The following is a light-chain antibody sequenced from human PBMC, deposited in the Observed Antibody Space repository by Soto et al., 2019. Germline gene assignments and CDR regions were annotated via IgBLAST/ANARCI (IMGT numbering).Light chain of an antibody. Sequence: QSVLTQPPSVSAAPGQKVTISFSGSSSNIGNNYVSRYQQLSGTAPKLLIYDNNKRPSGIPDRFSGSKSGTSATLGITGLQTGDEADYYCGTWDSSLSAYVFGTGTKVTVL. CDR2: DNN. V-gene: IGLV1-51*01. CDR1: SSNIGNNY. J-gene: IGLJ1*01. CDR3: GTWDSSLSAYV.